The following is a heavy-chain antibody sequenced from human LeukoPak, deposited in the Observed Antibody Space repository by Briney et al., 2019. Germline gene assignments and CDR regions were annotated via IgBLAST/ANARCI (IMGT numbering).Heavy chain of an antibody. CDR1: GFXFSGYW. V-gene: IGHV3-74*01. D-gene: IGHD1-1*01. CDR3: ATLVNYWSFDY. J-gene: IGHJ4*02. Sequence: GGSLRLSCAASGFXFSGYWMHWVRQAPGKGLVWVSRINSDGSSISYADSVKGRFSISRDNAKNTLYLQMNSLRAEDTAVYYCATLVNYWSFDYWGQGTLVTVSS. CDR2: INSDGSSI.